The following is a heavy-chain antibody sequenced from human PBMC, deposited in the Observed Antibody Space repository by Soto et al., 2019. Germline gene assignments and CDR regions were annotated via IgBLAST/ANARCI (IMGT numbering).Heavy chain of an antibody. Sequence: GESLKVSCQGSVYSFSTYWISWVRQMPGQGLEWIGRIDPSDSYTNYSPSFQGHVTISADKPISTVYLQWSSVQDSDTAMYSCVRYGGFDPWGQGTLVTVSS. CDR3: VRYGGFDP. D-gene: IGHD3-10*01. V-gene: IGHV5-10-1*01. CDR2: IDPSDSYT. CDR1: VYSFSTYW. J-gene: IGHJ5*02.